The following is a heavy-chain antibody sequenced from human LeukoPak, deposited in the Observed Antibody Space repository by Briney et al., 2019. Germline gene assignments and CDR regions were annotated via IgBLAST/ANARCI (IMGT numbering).Heavy chain of an antibody. CDR2: IYHSGST. CDR3: ARGERSSDAFDI. J-gene: IGHJ3*02. CDR1: GGSFSGYY. V-gene: IGHV4-34*01. Sequence: PSETLSLTCAVYGGSFSGYYWSWIRQPPGKGLEWIGCIYHSGSTYYNPSLKSRVTISVDRSKNQFSLKLSSVTAADTAVYYCARGERSSDAFDIWGQGTMVTVSS. D-gene: IGHD1-1*01.